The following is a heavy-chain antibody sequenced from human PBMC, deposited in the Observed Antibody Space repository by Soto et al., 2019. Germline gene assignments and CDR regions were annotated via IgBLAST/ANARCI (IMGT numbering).Heavy chain of an antibody. CDR2: ISYEGSRI. Sequence: LSXSCASSGFNFGNYGMHWVRQAPGKGLEWVAVISYEGSRISYAASVKGRFTICRDNSKNAVFLQMNRLTPDDTAVYSCAKDHGGGNFLLYFDIWGPGTLVTVS. V-gene: IGHV3-30*18. D-gene: IGHD2-15*01. J-gene: IGHJ4*02. CDR3: AKDHGGGNFLLYFDI. CDR1: GFNFGNYG.